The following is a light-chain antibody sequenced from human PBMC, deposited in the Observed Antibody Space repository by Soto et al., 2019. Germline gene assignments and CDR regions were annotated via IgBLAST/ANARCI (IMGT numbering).Light chain of an antibody. CDR1: QTGYSKY. V-gene: IGKV3-20*01. J-gene: IGKJ1*01. Sequence: EMILTQSPGTLSLTPGETATLSCKASQTGYSKYLAWYQQRPGQAPRLLIHGVFIRATGIPDKFSGRGYGTDFTLTSSRLEPKDSAVYFCQHFGFPQWTFGQGTKVEIK. CDR3: QHFGFPQWT. CDR2: GVF.